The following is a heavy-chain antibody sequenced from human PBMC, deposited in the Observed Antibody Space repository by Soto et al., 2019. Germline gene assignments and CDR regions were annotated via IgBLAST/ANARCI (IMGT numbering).Heavy chain of an antibody. CDR3: ARVPKGVVVAANDY. CDR1: GFTFSDHF. Sequence: QVQLVESGGGLVKPGGSLRLSCAASGFTFSDHFMSWIRQAPGQGLEWVSYVSRSGSSIYYADSVKGRFTISRDNAKNSLYLQMNRLRAEDTAVYYCARVPKGVVVAANDYWGQGSLVTVSS. V-gene: IGHV3-11*01. CDR2: VSRSGSSI. J-gene: IGHJ4*02. D-gene: IGHD2-15*01.